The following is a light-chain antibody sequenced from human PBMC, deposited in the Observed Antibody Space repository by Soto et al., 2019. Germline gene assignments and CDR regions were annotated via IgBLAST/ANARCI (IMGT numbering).Light chain of an antibody. Sequence: DIQMTQSPSSLSASVGDRVTITCRASQGIRNYLAWYQQKPGKVPQLLIYAASTLQSGVPSRFSGRVSGTDCTLAISRLQPEDVATYYCQKYNSAPITVGQGTRLESK. CDR2: AAS. CDR1: QGIRNY. J-gene: IGKJ5*01. CDR3: QKYNSAPIT. V-gene: IGKV1-27*01.